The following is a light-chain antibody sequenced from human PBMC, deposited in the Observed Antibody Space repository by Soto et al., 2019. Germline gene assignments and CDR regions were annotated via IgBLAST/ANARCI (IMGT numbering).Light chain of an antibody. Sequence: EIVLTQSPATLSLSPGERATLSCRASQSVCSYLAGYQRKPGQAPRLLIYDASKGATGIPARFSGSGSGTDFTLTISSLEPEDFALYYCQQLSHWPFTFGPGTKVDIK. CDR3: QQLSHWPFT. V-gene: IGKV3-11*01. J-gene: IGKJ3*01. CDR1: QSVCSY. CDR2: DAS.